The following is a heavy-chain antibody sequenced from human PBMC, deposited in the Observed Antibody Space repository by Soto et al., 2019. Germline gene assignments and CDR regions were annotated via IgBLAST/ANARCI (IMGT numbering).Heavy chain of an antibody. CDR1: GGSFSGYY. V-gene: IGHV4-34*01. CDR3: ARVPHLYYYYGMDV. J-gene: IGHJ6*02. CDR2: INHSGST. Sequence: SETLSLTCAVYGGSFSGYYWSWIRQPPGKGLEWIGEINHSGSTNYNPSLKSRVTISVDTSKNQFSLRLSSVTAADTAVYYCARVPHLYYYYGMDVWGQGTTVTVS. D-gene: IGHD1-1*01.